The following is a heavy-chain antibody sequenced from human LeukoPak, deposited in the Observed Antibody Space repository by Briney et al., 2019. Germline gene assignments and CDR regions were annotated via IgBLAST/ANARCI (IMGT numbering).Heavy chain of an antibody. CDR1: GFTFSDYY. V-gene: IGHV3-11*01. J-gene: IGHJ5*02. Sequence: GGSLRLSCAASGFTFSDYYMSWIRQAPGKGLEWVSYISSSGCTIYYAGSVKGRFTISRDNAKNSLYLQMNSLRAEDTAVYYCATRNMTTVSPWGQGTLVTVSS. CDR3: ATRNMTTVSP. CDR2: ISSSGCTI. D-gene: IGHD4-17*01.